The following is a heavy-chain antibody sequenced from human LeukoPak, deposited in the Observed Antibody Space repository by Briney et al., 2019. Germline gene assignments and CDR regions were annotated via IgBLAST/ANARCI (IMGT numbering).Heavy chain of an antibody. D-gene: IGHD6-19*01. CDR3: ARDSVAGSQDAFDI. V-gene: IGHV3-48*03. CDR1: GFTFSSYW. Sequence: PGGSLRLSCEASGFTFSSYWMAWVRQAPGKGLEWVSYITSSGNTIYYADSVKGRFTISRDNAKNSLYLQMNSLRVEDTAVYYCARDSVAGSQDAFDIWGQGTMVTVSS. J-gene: IGHJ3*02. CDR2: ITSSGNTI.